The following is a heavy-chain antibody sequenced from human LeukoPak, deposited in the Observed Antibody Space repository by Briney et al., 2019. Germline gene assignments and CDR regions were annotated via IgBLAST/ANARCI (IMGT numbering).Heavy chain of an antibody. CDR3: ARDRFRTFDY. Sequence: PSETLSLTCTVSGFSISSYYWSWIRQPPGKRLEWIGYIYYSGSTNYNPSLKSRVTISVDTTKNQFSLKLSSVTAADTAVYYCARDRFRTFDYWGHGTLVTVSS. J-gene: IGHJ4*01. CDR1: GFSISSYY. D-gene: IGHD3-10*01. V-gene: IGHV4-59*01. CDR2: IYYSGST.